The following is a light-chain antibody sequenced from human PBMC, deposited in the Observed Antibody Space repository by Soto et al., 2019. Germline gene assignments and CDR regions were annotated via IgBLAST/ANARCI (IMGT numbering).Light chain of an antibody. V-gene: IGKV3-20*01. Sequence: EIVLTQSPGTLSLSPGERATLACRASQSVSSSYLAWYQQKPGQAPRLLIYGASSRATGIPDRFSGSGSGTDFTLTISRLEPEDSAVYYCHQYDNSAEITFGQGTRLEIK. CDR1: QSVSSSY. CDR2: GAS. CDR3: HQYDNSAEIT. J-gene: IGKJ5*01.